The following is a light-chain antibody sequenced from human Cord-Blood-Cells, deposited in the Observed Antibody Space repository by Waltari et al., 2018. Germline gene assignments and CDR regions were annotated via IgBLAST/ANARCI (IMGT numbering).Light chain of an antibody. CDR2: PAS. CDR1: QSISSY. J-gene: IGKJ1*01. V-gene: IGKV1-39*01. Sequence: DIQMTQSPSSLSASVGDRVTITCRASQSISSYLNWYQQKPGKAPKLLIYPASSLQSGVPSRFSGSGSGTDFTLTISSLQPEDFATYYCQQSYSTPWTFGQRTKVEIK. CDR3: QQSYSTPWT.